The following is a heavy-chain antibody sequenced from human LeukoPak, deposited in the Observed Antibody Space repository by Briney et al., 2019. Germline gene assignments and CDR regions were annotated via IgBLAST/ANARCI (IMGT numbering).Heavy chain of an antibody. CDR2: ITDSGDNT. Sequence: LAGGSLRLSCAASGFTISTYAMSWVRQAPGKGLEWVSSITDSGDNTYYADSVKGRFTISRDNSKNTLYLQMNSLRAEDTAVYYCAKGSVGIHAFDIWGQGTMVTVSS. D-gene: IGHD1-26*01. J-gene: IGHJ3*02. CDR3: AKGSVGIHAFDI. V-gene: IGHV3-23*01. CDR1: GFTISTYA.